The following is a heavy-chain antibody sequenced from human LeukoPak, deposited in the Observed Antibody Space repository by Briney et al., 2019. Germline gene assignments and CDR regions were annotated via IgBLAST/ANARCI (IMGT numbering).Heavy chain of an antibody. V-gene: IGHV1-3*01. CDR3: ARVGQPLLYPLSSPADAFDI. J-gene: IGHJ3*02. CDR1: GYTFTSYA. D-gene: IGHD2-2*02. CDR2: INAGNGNT. Sequence: ASVKVSRKASGYTFTSYAMHWVRQAPGQRLEWMGWINAGNGNTKYSQKFQGRVTITRDTPASTAYMELSSLRPEDTAVYYCARVGQPLLYPLSSPADAFDIWGQGTMVTVSS.